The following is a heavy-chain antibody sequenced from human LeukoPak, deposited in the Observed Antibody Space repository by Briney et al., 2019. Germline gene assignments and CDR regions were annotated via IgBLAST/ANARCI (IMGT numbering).Heavy chain of an antibody. CDR2: ISGSGGSP. Sequence: HTGGSLRLSCAVSGFTFSNYAMSWVRQAPGEGLEWVSSISGSGGSPYHADSVKGRFTSSRDNSKNTLYLQMNSLRAEDTAVYYCARDRDVPAIGMDVWGQGTTVTVSS. V-gene: IGHV3-23*01. CDR3: ARDRDVPAIGMDV. CDR1: GFTFSNYA. J-gene: IGHJ6*02.